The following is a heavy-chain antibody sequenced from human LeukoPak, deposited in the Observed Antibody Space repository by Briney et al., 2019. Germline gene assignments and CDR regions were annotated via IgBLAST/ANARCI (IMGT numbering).Heavy chain of an antibody. CDR1: GGSFSGYY. CDR2: ISHSGGT. CDR3: ARDPERDTMVRGVIIGSSLVDAFDI. V-gene: IGHV4-34*01. D-gene: IGHD3-10*01. J-gene: IGHJ3*02. Sequence: PSETLSLTCAVYGGSFSGYYWSWIRQPPGKGLEWIGEISHSGGTNYNPSLKSRVTISVDTSKNQFSLKLSPVTAADTAVYYCARDPERDTMVRGVIIGSSLVDAFDIWGQGTMVTVSS.